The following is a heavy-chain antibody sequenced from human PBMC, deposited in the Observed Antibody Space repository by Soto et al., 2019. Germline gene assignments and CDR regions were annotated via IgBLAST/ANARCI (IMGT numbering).Heavy chain of an antibody. V-gene: IGHV4-59*08. CDR3: ARRAVATPMDYYYYMDV. Sequence: QVQLQESGPGLVKPSETLSLTCTVSGGSISSYYWSWIRQPPGKGLEWIGYIYYSGGTNYNPSLKSRVTISVDTSKNQFSLKLSSVTAADTAVYYCARRAVATPMDYYYYMDVWGKGTTVTVSS. CDR1: GGSISSYY. CDR2: IYYSGGT. D-gene: IGHD5-12*01. J-gene: IGHJ6*03.